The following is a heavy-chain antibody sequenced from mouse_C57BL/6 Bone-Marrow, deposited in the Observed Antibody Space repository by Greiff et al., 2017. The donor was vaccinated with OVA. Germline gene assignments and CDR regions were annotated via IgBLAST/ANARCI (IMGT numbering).Heavy chain of an antibody. J-gene: IGHJ2*01. D-gene: IGHD1-1*01. V-gene: IGHV1-15*01. CDR3: TRRDTTVHY. Sequence: QVQLQQSGAELVRPGASVTLSCKASGYTFTDYEMHWVKQTPVHGLEWIGAIDPETGGTAYNQKFKGKAILTADKSSSTAYMELRSLTSEDSAVYYCTRRDTTVHYWGQGTTLTVSS. CDR2: IDPETGGT. CDR1: GYTFTDYE.